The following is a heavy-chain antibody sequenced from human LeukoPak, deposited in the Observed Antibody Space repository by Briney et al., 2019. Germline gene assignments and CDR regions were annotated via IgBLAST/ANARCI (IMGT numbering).Heavy chain of an antibody. CDR2: ISRDSTAYT. Sequence: PGGSLRLSCVASGFSFSGYNMNWVRQAPGKGLEWVSSISRDSTAYTYYADSVKGRFTISRDNTRNSLYLQMNSLRAEDTAVYYCVRPHINDYGGSFDYWGQGTLVTVSS. D-gene: IGHD4-23*01. CDR1: GFSFSGYN. V-gene: IGHV3-21*01. J-gene: IGHJ4*02. CDR3: VRPHINDYGGSFDY.